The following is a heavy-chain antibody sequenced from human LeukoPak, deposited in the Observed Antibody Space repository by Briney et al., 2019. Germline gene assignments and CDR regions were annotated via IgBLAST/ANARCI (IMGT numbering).Heavy chain of an antibody. J-gene: IGHJ4*02. D-gene: IGHD5-12*01. V-gene: IGHV4-34*01. Sequence: SDTLSLTCAVYGGSFSGYYWSWIRQPPGKGLEWIGEINHSGRTNYNPSLKSRVTISVDTSKNQFSLKLSSVTAADTAVYYCARGRGYSGYDHPHYFDYWGQGTLVTVSS. CDR3: ARGRGYSGYDHPHYFDY. CDR2: INHSGRT. CDR1: GGSFSGYY.